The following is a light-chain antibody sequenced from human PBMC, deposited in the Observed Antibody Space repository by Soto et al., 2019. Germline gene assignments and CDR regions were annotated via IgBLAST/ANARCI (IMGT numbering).Light chain of an antibody. Sequence: QSALTQPASVSGSPGQSITISCTGTSSDVGSYIYVSWYQHHPGKAPKLMIYDVSNRPSGVSNRFSGSKSGNTASLTISGLQAEDEAEYYCSSYAGSSWVFGGGTKLTVL. CDR1: SSDVGSYIY. CDR3: SSYAGSSWV. CDR2: DVS. J-gene: IGLJ3*02. V-gene: IGLV2-14*01.